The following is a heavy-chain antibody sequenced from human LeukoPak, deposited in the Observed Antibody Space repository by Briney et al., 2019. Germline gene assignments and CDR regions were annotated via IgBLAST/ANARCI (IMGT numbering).Heavy chain of an antibody. Sequence: PSETLSLTCTVSGGSISSYYWSWIRQPPGKGLEWIGHIYYIGRTNYNPSLRSRVTISVDTSKNQFSLKLTSVTAADTAVYYCARVGDSGIAAAGTRGRTDYYYYMDVWGKGTTVTVSS. V-gene: IGHV4-59*08. J-gene: IGHJ6*03. CDR3: ARVGDSGIAAAGTRGRTDYYYYMDV. CDR1: GGSISSYY. D-gene: IGHD6-13*01. CDR2: IYYIGRT.